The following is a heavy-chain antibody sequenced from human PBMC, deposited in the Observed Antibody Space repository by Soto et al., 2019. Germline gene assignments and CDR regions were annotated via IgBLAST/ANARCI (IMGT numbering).Heavy chain of an antibody. V-gene: IGHV1-69*02. D-gene: IGHD2-2*01. J-gene: IGHJ3*02. Sequence: ASVKVSCKASGGTFSSYTISWVRQAPGQGLEWMGRIIPILGIANYAQKFQGRVTITADKSTSTAYMELSSLRSEDTAVYYCAREGPSRLVPYAFDIWGQGTMVTVSS. CDR3: AREGPSRLVPYAFDI. CDR1: GGTFSSYT. CDR2: IIPILGIA.